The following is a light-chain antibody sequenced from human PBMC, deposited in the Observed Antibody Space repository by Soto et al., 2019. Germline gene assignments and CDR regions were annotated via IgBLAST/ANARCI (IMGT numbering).Light chain of an antibody. CDR3: VLYMGSGISV. V-gene: IGLV8-61*01. CDR2: STT. J-gene: IGLJ2*01. Sequence: QTVVTQEPSFSVSPGGTVTLTCGLSSGSVYTSNYPSWHQQTPGQAPRTLIYSTTTRSSGVPDRFSGSILGNRAALTITGAQADDESDYYCVLYMGSGISVFGGGTKLTVL. CDR1: SGSVYTSNY.